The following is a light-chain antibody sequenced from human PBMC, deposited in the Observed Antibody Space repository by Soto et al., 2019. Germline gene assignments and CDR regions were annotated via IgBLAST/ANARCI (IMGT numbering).Light chain of an antibody. Sequence: EIVLTQSPATLSLSPGERATLSCRASQSVSSYLAWYQQKPGQAPRLLIYDASNRATGVPARFRGSGSGTDFTLTISSLEPEDFSVYYCQQRSNWPITFGQGTRLGIK. J-gene: IGKJ5*01. CDR1: QSVSSY. CDR3: QQRSNWPIT. V-gene: IGKV3-11*01. CDR2: DAS.